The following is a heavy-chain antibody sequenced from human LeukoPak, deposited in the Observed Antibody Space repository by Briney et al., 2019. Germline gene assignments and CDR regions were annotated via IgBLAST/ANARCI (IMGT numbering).Heavy chain of an antibody. Sequence: SETLSLTCAVYGGSFSGYYWSWIRQPPGKGLEWIGEINHSGSTNYNPSLKSRVTISVDTSKNQFSLKLSSVTAADTAVYYCARGVPNLPGYSSGWAFGYWGQGTLVTVSS. D-gene: IGHD6-19*01. CDR1: GGSFSGYY. CDR2: INHSGST. V-gene: IGHV4-34*01. J-gene: IGHJ4*02. CDR3: ARGVPNLPGYSSGWAFGY.